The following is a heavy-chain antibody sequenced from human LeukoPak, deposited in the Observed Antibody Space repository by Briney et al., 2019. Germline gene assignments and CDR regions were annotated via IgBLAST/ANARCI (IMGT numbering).Heavy chain of an antibody. Sequence: SETLSLTSTVSGGSISSGSYYRSWIRQPAGKGLEWIGRIYTSGSTKYNPSLKSRVTISVDTSKNQFSLKLSSVTAADTAVYYCESRGIAAAGGVDYWGQGTLVTVSS. J-gene: IGHJ4*02. CDR1: GGSISSGSYY. V-gene: IGHV4-61*02. CDR3: ESRGIAAAGGVDY. CDR2: IYTSGST. D-gene: IGHD6-13*01.